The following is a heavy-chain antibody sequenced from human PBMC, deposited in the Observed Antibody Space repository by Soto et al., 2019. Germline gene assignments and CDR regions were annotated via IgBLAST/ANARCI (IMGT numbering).Heavy chain of an antibody. J-gene: IGHJ3*02. V-gene: IGHV1-18*01. D-gene: IGHD3-3*01. CDR1: GYTFTSYG. Sequence: GASVKVCCKASGYTFTSYGSRWVRQAPGQGLEWMGWISAYNGNTNCAQKLQGRVTMTTDTSTSTAYMELRSLRSDDTAVYYCARDQRFLEWLPDAFDIWGQGTMVTVS. CDR2: ISAYNGNT. CDR3: ARDQRFLEWLPDAFDI.